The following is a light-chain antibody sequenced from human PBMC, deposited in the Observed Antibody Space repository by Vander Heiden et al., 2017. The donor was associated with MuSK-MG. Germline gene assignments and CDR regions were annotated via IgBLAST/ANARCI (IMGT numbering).Light chain of an antibody. CDR1: SSDVGGYNY. Sequence: HSALTQPASVSGSPGQSLTISCPGTSSDVGGYNYVSWYQQHPGKAPKLMIYEVSNRPSGVSNRFSGAKSGNTASLTISGLQAEDEADYYCSSYTSSSTTCVFGTGTKVTVL. V-gene: IGLV2-14*01. J-gene: IGLJ1*01. CDR3: SSYTSSSTTCV. CDR2: EVS.